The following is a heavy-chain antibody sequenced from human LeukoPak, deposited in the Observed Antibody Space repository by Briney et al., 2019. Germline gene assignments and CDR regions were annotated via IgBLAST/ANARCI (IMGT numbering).Heavy chain of an antibody. CDR1: GFTFISYA. CDR3: AKPSITDDYFDY. J-gene: IGHJ4*02. CDR2: ISGSGGRT. Sequence: PGGSLRLSCAASGFTFISYAMNWVRQAPGKGQQWVSGISGSGGRTYYADSVKGRFTISRDNSKNMLYLQMNSLRAEDTAVYYCAKPSITDDYFDYWGQGTLVTVSS. D-gene: IGHD3-10*01. V-gene: IGHV3-23*01.